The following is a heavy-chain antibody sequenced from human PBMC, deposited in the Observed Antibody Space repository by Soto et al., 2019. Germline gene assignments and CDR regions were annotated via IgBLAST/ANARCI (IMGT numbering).Heavy chain of an antibody. V-gene: IGHV1-18*01. Sequence: GASVKVSCKASGYTFTSYGISWVRQAPGQGLEWMGWISAYNGNTNYAQKLQGRVTMTTDTSTSTAYMELRSLRSDDTAVYYCARDVVVVAATFGNHHYYSGMDVWGQGTTVTVSS. J-gene: IGHJ6*02. CDR2: ISAYNGNT. CDR3: ARDVVVVAATFGNHHYYSGMDV. D-gene: IGHD2-15*01. CDR1: GYTFTSYG.